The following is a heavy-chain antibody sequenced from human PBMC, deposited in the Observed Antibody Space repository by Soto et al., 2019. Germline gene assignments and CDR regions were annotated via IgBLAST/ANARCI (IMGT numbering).Heavy chain of an antibody. J-gene: IGHJ3*02. Sequence: PGGSLRLSCAASGFTFDDYAMHWVRQAPGKGLEWVSGISWNSGSIGYADSVKGRFTISRDNAKNSLYLQMNSLRAEDAALYYCAKTSWDRRAFDIWGQGTMVTVSS. CDR1: GFTFDDYA. D-gene: IGHD1-26*01. CDR2: ISWNSGSI. CDR3: AKTSWDRRAFDI. V-gene: IGHV3-9*01.